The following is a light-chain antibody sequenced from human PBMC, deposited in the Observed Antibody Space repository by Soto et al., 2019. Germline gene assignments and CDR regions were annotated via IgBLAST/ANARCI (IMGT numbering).Light chain of an antibody. CDR1: SSDVGAYNY. J-gene: IGLJ3*02. Sequence: QSALTQPASVSGSPGQSITISCTGTSSDVGAYNYVSWYQQRPGKAPKLMIYEVNNRPSGVSNRFSGSKSGNTASLTISGLQAEDEADYYCSSYTSSSTWVFGGGTKLTVL. CDR2: EVN. V-gene: IGLV2-14*01. CDR3: SSYTSSSTWV.